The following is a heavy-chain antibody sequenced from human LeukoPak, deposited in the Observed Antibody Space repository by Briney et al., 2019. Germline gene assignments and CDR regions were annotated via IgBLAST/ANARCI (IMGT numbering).Heavy chain of an antibody. V-gene: IGHV5-51*01. CDR3: ARLLEGVAGTWGY. D-gene: IGHD6-19*01. CDR2: IYPGDSDT. J-gene: IGHJ4*02. Sequence: GESLKISCKGSGYSFTTYWIAWVRQMPGKSLEWMGMIYPGDSDTRYSPSFQGQVTISADKSISTAYLQWSSLKASDTAMYYCARLLEGVAGTWGYWGQGTLVTVS. CDR1: GYSFTTYW.